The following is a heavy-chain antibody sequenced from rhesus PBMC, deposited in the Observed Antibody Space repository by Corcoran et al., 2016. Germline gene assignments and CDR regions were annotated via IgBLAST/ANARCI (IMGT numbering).Heavy chain of an antibody. CDR1: GYSLSSGYA. CDR3: VRVDRRAVIIDY. D-gene: IGHD2-39*01. CDR2: SGGDTGGT. Sequence: HVQLQESGPGLAKPSETLSRTCAASGYSLSSGYAWTGVRQPQGTGLEWIGCSGGDTGGTYYTPSLNSRVTISNDTSTNQFSLRLTSVTAADTALYYCVRVDRRAVIIDYWGQGVLVTVSS. V-gene: IGHV4-127*01. J-gene: IGHJ4*01.